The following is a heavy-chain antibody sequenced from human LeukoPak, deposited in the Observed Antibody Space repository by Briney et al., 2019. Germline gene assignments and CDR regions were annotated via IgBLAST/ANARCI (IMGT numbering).Heavy chain of an antibody. J-gene: IGHJ4*02. CDR2: ISGSGGST. CDR3: ARQSFLEYFFDN. D-gene: IGHD3-3*01. V-gene: IGHV3-23*01. CDR1: GFTFSSYA. Sequence: GGSLRLSCAASGFTFSSYAMSWVRQAPGKGLEWVSAISGSGGSTYYADSVKGRFTISRDNSKNTLFLQMNSLRAEDAALYYCARQSFLEYFFDNWGQGTLVTVSS.